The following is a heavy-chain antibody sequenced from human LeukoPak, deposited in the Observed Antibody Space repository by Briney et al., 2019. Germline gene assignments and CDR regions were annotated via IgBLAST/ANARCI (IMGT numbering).Heavy chain of an antibody. CDR1: GFTFSNYY. Sequence: KPGGSLRLSCAASGFTFSNYYMSWIRQAPGKGLEWVSYISSSGSTIYYADSVKGRFTISRDNAKNSLYLQMNSLRAEDTALYYCAQDRAYIQFYFWGQGTLVTVSS. V-gene: IGHV3-11*01. J-gene: IGHJ4*02. CDR2: ISSSGSTI. CDR3: AQDRAYIQFYF. D-gene: IGHD5-18*01.